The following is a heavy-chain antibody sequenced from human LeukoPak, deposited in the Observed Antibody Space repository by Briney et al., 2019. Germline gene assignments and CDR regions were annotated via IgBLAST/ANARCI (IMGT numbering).Heavy chain of an antibody. CDR2: MNPNSGNT. Sequence: ASVKVSCKASGYTFTSYDINWVRQATGQGLEWMGWMNPNSGNTGYAQKFQGRVTMTRNTSINTAYMELSSLRSEDTAVYYCARGLGTYDSSELTWPMISFWGQGTLVTVSS. CDR3: ARGLGTYDSSELTWPMISF. V-gene: IGHV1-8*01. D-gene: IGHD3-22*01. CDR1: GYTFTSYD. J-gene: IGHJ4*02.